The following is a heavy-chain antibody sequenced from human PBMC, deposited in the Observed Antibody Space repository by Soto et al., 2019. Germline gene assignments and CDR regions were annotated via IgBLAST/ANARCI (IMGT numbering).Heavy chain of an antibody. CDR2: IWYDGSYK. CDR1: GFTFSNYG. CDR3: AKDEGRYTYGLRDC. D-gene: IGHD5-18*01. J-gene: IGHJ4*02. V-gene: IGHV3-33*06. Sequence: QVQLVESGGGVVQPGRSLRLSCAASGFTFSNYGMHWVRQAPGKGLEWVAVIWYDGSYKYYADSVKGRFTISRDNSRTTLHLQMNSPRAEDTAVYYCAKDEGRYTYGLRDCWGQGTLVTVSS.